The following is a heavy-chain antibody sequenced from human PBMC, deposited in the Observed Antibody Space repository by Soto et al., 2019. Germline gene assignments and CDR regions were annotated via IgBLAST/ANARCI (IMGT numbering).Heavy chain of an antibody. Sequence: GGSLRLSCPASGFTFSSYAMSWVRQAPGTGLEWISTISGSSGSTYYADSVKGRFTISRDNSKNTLYLQMNSLRAEDTAIYYCARDRLWYYDFWSSSGDAFDMWGQGTVVTVSS. J-gene: IGHJ3*02. CDR2: ISGSSGST. CDR1: GFTFSSYA. D-gene: IGHD3-3*01. V-gene: IGHV3-23*01. CDR3: ARDRLWYYDFWSSSGDAFDM.